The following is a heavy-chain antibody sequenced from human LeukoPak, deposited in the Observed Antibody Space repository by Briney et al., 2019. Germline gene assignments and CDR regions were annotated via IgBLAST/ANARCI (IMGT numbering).Heavy chain of an antibody. Sequence: PSETLSLTCNVSGVSINSNNHYWGWIRQPPGKGLEWLGSINYSGTIFYSPSLNSRVTISVDTSGNQFSLKLTSATAADTAVYYCARHPGYSSGWWYFDFWGQGTLVTVSS. J-gene: IGHJ4*02. CDR2: INYSGTI. CDR3: ARHPGYSSGWWYFDF. CDR1: GVSINSNNHY. D-gene: IGHD5-18*01. V-gene: IGHV4-39*01.